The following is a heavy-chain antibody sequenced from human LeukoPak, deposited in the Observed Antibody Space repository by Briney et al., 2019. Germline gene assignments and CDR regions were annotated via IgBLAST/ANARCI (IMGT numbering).Heavy chain of an antibody. D-gene: IGHD1-26*01. Sequence: GGSLRLSCAASGFTFSSYAMSWVRQAPGKGLEWVSAISGSGGSTYYADSVKGRFTISRDNSKNTLYLQMNSLRAEDTAVYYYAKAQSRELLVGFDYWGQGTLVTVSS. V-gene: IGHV3-23*01. CDR2: ISGSGGST. CDR3: AKAQSRELLVGFDY. J-gene: IGHJ4*02. CDR1: GFTFSSYA.